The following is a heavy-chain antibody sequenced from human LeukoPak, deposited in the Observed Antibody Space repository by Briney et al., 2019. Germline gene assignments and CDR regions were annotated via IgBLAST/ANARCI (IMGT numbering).Heavy chain of an antibody. Sequence: ASVKVSCKASGYTFTSYGISWVRQAPGQGLEWMGWMNPNSGNTGYAQKFQGRVTMTRNTSISTAYMELSSLRSEDTAVYYCARGWAVAGIWGQGTLVTVSS. V-gene: IGHV1-8*02. D-gene: IGHD6-19*01. CDR1: GYTFTSYG. J-gene: IGHJ4*02. CDR3: ARGWAVAGI. CDR2: MNPNSGNT.